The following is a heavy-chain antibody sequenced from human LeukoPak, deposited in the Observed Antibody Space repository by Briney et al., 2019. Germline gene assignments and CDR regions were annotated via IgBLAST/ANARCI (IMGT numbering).Heavy chain of an antibody. D-gene: IGHD3-22*01. CDR3: ASTPDIYDSSGYPYYFDY. Sequence: PGGSLRLSCAASGFTFSSYWMSWVRQAPGKGLEWVAYIKQDGSEKYYVDSVKGRFTISRDNAKNSLYLQMNSLRAEDTAVYYCASTPDIYDSSGYPYYFDYWGQGTLVTVSS. J-gene: IGHJ4*02. V-gene: IGHV3-7*01. CDR1: GFTFSSYW. CDR2: IKQDGSEK.